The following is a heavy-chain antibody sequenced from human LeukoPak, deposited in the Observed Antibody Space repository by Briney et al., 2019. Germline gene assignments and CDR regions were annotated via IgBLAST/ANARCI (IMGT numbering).Heavy chain of an antibody. D-gene: IGHD2-2*01. CDR3: ARAQCSSTSCPTLYYYYGMDV. V-gene: IGHV3-64D*06. CDR1: GFIFSSYA. Sequence: PGGSLKLSCSASGFIFSSYAMHWVRQAPGKGLEYVSGISFNGGNTYFADSVKGRFTISRDNSKNTLWLQMTSLRPEDTAVYYCARAQCSSTSCPTLYYYYGMDVWGQGTTVTVSS. CDR2: ISFNGGNT. J-gene: IGHJ6*02.